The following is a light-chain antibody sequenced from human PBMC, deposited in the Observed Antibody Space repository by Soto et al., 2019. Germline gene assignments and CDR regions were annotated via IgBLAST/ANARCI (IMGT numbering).Light chain of an antibody. J-gene: IGKJ1*01. CDR2: GAS. CDR1: QSVSSSN. Sequence: IVLSQSPVAVSLLQRARASLSCKASQSVSSSNLAWYQQKPGQAPRLLIHGASTRATGIPARFRGSGSGTEFTLTISRLQSEDFAVYYCQQYNNWPTFGQGTKVDIK. V-gene: IGKV3-15*01. CDR3: QQYNNWPT.